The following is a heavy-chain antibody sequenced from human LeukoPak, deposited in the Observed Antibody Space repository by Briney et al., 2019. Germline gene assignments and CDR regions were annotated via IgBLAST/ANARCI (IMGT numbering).Heavy chain of an antibody. J-gene: IGHJ4*02. D-gene: IGHD6-19*01. V-gene: IGHV1-2*02. CDR1: GYTFTGYY. CDR3: ARDGSYSSGYDY. Sequence: ASVKVSCKASGYTFTGYYMHWVRQAPGQGLEWMGWINPNSGGTNYAQKFQGRVTMTRGTSISTAYMELSRLRSDDTAVYYCARDGSYSSGYDYWGQGTLVTVSS. CDR2: INPNSGGT.